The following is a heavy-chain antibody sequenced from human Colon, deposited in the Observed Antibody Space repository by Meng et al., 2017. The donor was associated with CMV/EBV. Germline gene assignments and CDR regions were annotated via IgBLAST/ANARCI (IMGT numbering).Heavy chain of an antibody. D-gene: IGHD6-13*01. CDR2: ISSGGSTI. V-gene: IGHV3-48*03. CDR3: AREIAGTGPGFDY. CDR1: GFTFSTYE. Sequence: GESLKISCATSGFTFSTYEMNWVRQAPGKGLEWISYISSGGSTIYYADSVKGRFTISRDDAKNSLYLRMNILRAKDTAVYYCAREIAGTGPGFDYWGQGTLVTVSS. J-gene: IGHJ4*02.